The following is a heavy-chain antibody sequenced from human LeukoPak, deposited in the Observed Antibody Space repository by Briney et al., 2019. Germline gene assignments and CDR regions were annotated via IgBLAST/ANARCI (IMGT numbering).Heavy chain of an antibody. J-gene: IGHJ3*02. V-gene: IGHV1-69*05. CDR2: IIPIFGTA. D-gene: IGHD6-19*01. Sequence: SVKVSCKASGGTFSSYAISWVRQAPGQGLEWMGRIIPIFGTANYAQKFQGRVTITTDESTSTAYMEPSSLRSEDTAVYYCARIIAVAVNDAFDIWGQGTMVTVSS. CDR1: GGTFSSYA. CDR3: ARIIAVAVNDAFDI.